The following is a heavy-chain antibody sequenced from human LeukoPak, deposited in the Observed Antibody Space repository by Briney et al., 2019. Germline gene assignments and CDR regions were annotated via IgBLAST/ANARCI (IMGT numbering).Heavy chain of an antibody. CDR3: AREGFFNFNF. J-gene: IGHJ4*02. CDR2: ISSSSTI. D-gene: IGHD3-3*01. CDR1: GFTFSSYS. Sequence: GGSLRLSCAASGFTFSSYSMNWVRQAPGKGLEWVSYISSSSTIYYADSVKGRFTISRDNAKNSLYLQMNSLRDEDTAVYYCAREGFFNFNFWGQGTLVTVSS. V-gene: IGHV3-48*02.